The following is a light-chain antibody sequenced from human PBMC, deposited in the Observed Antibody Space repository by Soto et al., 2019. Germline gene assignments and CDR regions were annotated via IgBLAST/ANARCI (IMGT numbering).Light chain of an antibody. Sequence: DIMMTQSPDSLAVSLGERATINCKSSQSVLYNSNNKNYLAWYQQKPGQPPKLLIYWASTRESGVPDRFSGSGSGTDFTLTISSLQAEDVAVYYCQQYYSTPWTFGQGTKVEIK. CDR3: QQYYSTPWT. J-gene: IGKJ1*01. CDR2: WAS. CDR1: QSVLYNSNNKNY. V-gene: IGKV4-1*01.